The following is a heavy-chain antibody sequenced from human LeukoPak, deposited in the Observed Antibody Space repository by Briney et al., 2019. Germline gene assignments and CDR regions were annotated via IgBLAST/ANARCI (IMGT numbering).Heavy chain of an antibody. J-gene: IGHJ4*02. Sequence: SETLSLTCAVYGGSFSGYYWIWIRQPPGKGLEWMGEINHSGSTNYNPSLKSRVTISVDTSKNQFSLKLSSVTAADTAVYYCATEESDYSIDYWGQGTLVTVSS. CDR1: GGSFSGYY. V-gene: IGHV4-34*01. D-gene: IGHD4-11*01. CDR3: ATEESDYSIDY. CDR2: INHSGST.